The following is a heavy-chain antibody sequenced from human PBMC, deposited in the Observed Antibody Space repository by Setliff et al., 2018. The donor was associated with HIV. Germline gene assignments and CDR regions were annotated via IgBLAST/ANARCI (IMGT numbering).Heavy chain of an antibody. CDR2: INPDGSEN. D-gene: IGHD3-3*01. Sequence: GGSMRLSCAASGFTFSTHWMSWVRQAPGKGLDWVANINPDGSENHYVDSVKGRFTISRDNAKNTLYLQMNSLRAEDTAVYYCARDRDYDFWSGYYSNDAFDIWGQGTTVTVSS. CDR1: GFTFSTHW. J-gene: IGHJ3*02. CDR3: ARDRDYDFWSGYYSNDAFDI. V-gene: IGHV3-7*01.